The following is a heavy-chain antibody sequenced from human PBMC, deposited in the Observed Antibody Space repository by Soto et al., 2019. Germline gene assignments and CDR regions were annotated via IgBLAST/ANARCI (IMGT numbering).Heavy chain of an antibody. CDR2: INPNSGGT. V-gene: IGHV1-2*04. D-gene: IGHD3-22*01. CDR1: GYTFTNFG. J-gene: IGHJ4*02. CDR3: ARDGDSSGYYDY. Sequence: ASVKVSCKASGYTFTNFGISWVRQAPGQGLEWMGWINPNSGGTNYAQKFQGWVTMTRDTSISTAYIELSRLKSDDTAMYYCARDGDSSGYYDYWGQGTLVTVSS.